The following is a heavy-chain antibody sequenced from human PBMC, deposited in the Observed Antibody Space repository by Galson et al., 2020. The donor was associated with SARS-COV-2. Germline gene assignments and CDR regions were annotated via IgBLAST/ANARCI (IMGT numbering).Heavy chain of an antibody. D-gene: IGHD3-10*01. CDR2: ISSNGGST. V-gene: IGHV3-64*01. CDR1: GFTFSSYA. Sequence: GESLKISCAASGFTFSSYAMHWVRQAPGKGLEYVSAISSNGGSTYYANSVKGRFTISRDNSKNTLYLQMGSLRAEDMAVYYCARRWFGELLANPYYYMDVWGKGTTVTVS. CDR3: ARRWFGELLANPYYYMDV. J-gene: IGHJ6*03.